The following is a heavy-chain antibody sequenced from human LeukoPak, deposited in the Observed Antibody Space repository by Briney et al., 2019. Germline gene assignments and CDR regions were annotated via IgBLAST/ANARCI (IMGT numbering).Heavy chain of an antibody. V-gene: IGHV4-39*02. J-gene: IGHJ5*02. Sequence: SETLSLTCTVSGGSIKVSSYYWGWIRQPPGKGLDWIASIYYRGVTYLQPSLGSRASIFLDTSNNRFSLELSSVSAADTAVYFCVRDGGTIILISYSWFEPWGQGILVTVPS. D-gene: IGHD5-12*01. CDR2: IYYRGVT. CDR1: GGSIKVSSYY. CDR3: VRDGGTIILISYSWFEP.